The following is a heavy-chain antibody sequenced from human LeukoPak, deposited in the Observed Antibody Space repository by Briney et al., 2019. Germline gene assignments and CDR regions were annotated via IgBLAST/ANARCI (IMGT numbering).Heavy chain of an antibody. Sequence: GGSLRLSCVASKFAFISYSMNWFRQAPGKGLEWVASITSGSKYIFYGDSVKGRFTISRDNAENSPFLQMNSLRAEDTGVYYCARASGYYYNDAFDIWGQGTMVTVSS. CDR2: ITSGSKYI. D-gene: IGHD3-22*01. J-gene: IGHJ3*02. V-gene: IGHV3-21*01. CDR1: KFAFISYS. CDR3: ARASGYYYNDAFDI.